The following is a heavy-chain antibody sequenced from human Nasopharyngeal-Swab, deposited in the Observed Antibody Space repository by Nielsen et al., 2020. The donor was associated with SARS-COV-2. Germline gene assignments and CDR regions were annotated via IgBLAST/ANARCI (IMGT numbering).Heavy chain of an antibody. J-gene: IGHJ4*02. CDR3: ARSHSGYDLSFDY. V-gene: IGHV4-31*03. Sequence: LRLSCTVSGGSISSGGYYWSWIRQHPGKGLEWIGYIYYSGSTYYNPSLKSRVTISVDTSKNQFSLKLSSVTAADTAVYYCARSHSGYDLSFDYWGQGTLVTAPQ. D-gene: IGHD5-12*01. CDR2: IYYSGST. CDR1: GGSISSGGYY.